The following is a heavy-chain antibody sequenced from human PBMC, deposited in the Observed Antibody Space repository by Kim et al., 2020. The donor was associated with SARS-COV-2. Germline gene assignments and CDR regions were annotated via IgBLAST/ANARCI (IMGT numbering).Heavy chain of an antibody. CDR3: ARVGANYDILTGRSNWFDP. CDR1: GGSFSGYY. Sequence: SETLSLTCAVYGGSFSGYYWSWIRQPPGKGLEWIGEINHSGSTNYNPSLKSRVTISVDTSKNQFSLKLSSVTAADTAVYYCARVGANYDILTGRSNWFDPWGQGTLVTVSS. J-gene: IGHJ5*02. D-gene: IGHD3-9*01. CDR2: INHSGST. V-gene: IGHV4-34*01.